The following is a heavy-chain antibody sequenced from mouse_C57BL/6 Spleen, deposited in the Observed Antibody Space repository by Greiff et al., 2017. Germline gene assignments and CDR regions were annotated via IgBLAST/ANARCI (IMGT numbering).Heavy chain of an antibody. V-gene: IGHV5-6*02. CDR2: ISSGGSYT. J-gene: IGHJ4*01. CDR3: ARRHDGFRPYAMDY. D-gene: IGHD2-3*01. Sequence: EVKLVESGGDLVKPGGSLKLSCAASGFTFSSYGMSWVRQTPDQRLEWVATISSGGSYTYYPDSVKGRYTISRDNAKNTLYLQMSSLKSEDTAMDYCARRHDGFRPYAMDYWGQGTSVTVSS. CDR1: GFTFSSYG.